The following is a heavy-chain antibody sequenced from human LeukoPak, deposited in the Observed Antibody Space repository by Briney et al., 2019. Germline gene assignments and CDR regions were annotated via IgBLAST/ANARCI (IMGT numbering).Heavy chain of an antibody. V-gene: IGHV4-4*07. Sequence: SETLSLTCTVSGGSISSYYWSWIRQPAGEGLEWIGRLYTSGSTNYNPSLKSRVTMSVDTSKNQFSLKLSSVTAADTAVYYCARDLSFGWFDPWGQGTLVTVSS. J-gene: IGHJ5*02. CDR2: LYTSGST. CDR1: GGSISSYY. CDR3: ARDLSFGWFDP. D-gene: IGHD3-16*01.